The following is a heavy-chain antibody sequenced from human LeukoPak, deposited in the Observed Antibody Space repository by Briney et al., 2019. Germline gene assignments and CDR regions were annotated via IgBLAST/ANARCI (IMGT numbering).Heavy chain of an antibody. CDR3: ARQMYVFFGDIEAEWDWFDP. V-gene: IGHV3-23*01. D-gene: IGHD6-13*01. Sequence: PGGSLRLSCATSGFTFSNYAMTWVRQAPGKGLEWVSSISGSGGSSYYADSVKGRFTLSRDNSKNTLFLQMNSLRAEDTAVYYCARQMYVFFGDIEAEWDWFDPWGQGTLVTVSS. J-gene: IGHJ5*02. CDR2: ISGSGGSS. CDR1: GFTFSNYA.